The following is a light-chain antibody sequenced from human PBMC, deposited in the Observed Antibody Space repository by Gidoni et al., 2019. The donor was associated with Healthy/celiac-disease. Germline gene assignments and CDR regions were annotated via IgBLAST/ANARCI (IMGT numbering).Light chain of an antibody. CDR3: MHSIPLPIT. CDR1: QSLLHSDGKTY. V-gene: IGKV2D-29*02. Sequence: DIVMTQTPLSLSVTPGQPASISCKASQSLLHSDGKTYLYWYLQKPGQSPQLLIYAVSNRFSGVPDRFSGSASGTAFTLKLSRVEGAAFGVSYCMHSIPLPITFGPGTRLEI. J-gene: IGKJ5*01. CDR2: AVS.